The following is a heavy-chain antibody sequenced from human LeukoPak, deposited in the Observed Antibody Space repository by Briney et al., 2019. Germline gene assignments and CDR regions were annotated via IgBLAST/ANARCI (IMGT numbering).Heavy chain of an antibody. D-gene: IGHD6-19*01. V-gene: IGHV4-59*08. Sequence: SETLSLTCTVSGGSISSYYWSWIRQPPGKGLEWIGYIYYSGSTNYNPSLKSRVTISVDTSKNQFSLKLSSVTAADTAVYYCARHPGVQWPFDYWGQGTLVTVSS. CDR3: ARHPGVQWPFDY. CDR2: IYYSGST. J-gene: IGHJ4*02. CDR1: GGSISSYY.